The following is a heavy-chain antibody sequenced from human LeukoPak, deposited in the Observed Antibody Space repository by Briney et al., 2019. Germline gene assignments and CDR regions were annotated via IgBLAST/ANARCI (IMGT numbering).Heavy chain of an antibody. D-gene: IGHD5-18*01. J-gene: IGHJ4*02. CDR3: AKDRYSYAFEYSDS. CDR1: VVTFSSYC. CDR2: ISNDGSKK. Sequence: GESLRLSWAASVVTFSSYCMHWVRKAPCKGLDWVAVISNDGSKKYYADSVKGRFTISRDNSKNTLSLQVSSLRTEDTAVYYCAKDRYSYAFEYSDSWGQGTLVTVSS. V-gene: IGHV3-30*18.